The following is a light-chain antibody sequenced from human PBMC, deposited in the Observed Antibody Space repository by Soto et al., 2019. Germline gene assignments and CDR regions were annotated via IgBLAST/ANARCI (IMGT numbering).Light chain of an antibody. J-gene: IGKJ5*01. CDR2: DAS. V-gene: IGKV1-33*01. CDR1: QDISNY. CDR3: QQYSHLIT. Sequence: DIQMTQSPSSLSASLLDRVTITCQASQDISNYLNWYQQKLGKAPKLLIYDASNLETGVPSRFSGSGSGTDFTFTISSLQPEDIATYYCQQYSHLITFGQGTRLEIK.